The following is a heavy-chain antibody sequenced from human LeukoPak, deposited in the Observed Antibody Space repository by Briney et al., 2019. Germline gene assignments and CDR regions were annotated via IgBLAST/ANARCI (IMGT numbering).Heavy chain of an antibody. CDR3: ARLAGHDGYNYFAFDI. J-gene: IGHJ3*02. V-gene: IGHV5-51*01. CDR1: GYIFSNYW. CDR2: IYPGDSET. D-gene: IGHD5-24*01. Sequence: GESLKICCQASGYIFSNYWIGWVRQMPGKGLEWMAIIYPGDSETKYSPSFQGQVTISVDKSISTTYLQWSSVKASDTAMYYCARLAGHDGYNYFAFDIWGQGTMVTVSS.